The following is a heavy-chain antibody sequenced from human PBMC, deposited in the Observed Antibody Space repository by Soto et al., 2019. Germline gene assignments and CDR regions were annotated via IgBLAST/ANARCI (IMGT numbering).Heavy chain of an antibody. CDR1: GGSISISY. V-gene: IGHV4-59*01. J-gene: IGHJ6*02. D-gene: IGHD3-3*01. Sequence: SSETLSLTCTVSGGSISISYWSLFRQSPGMGLEYIGHIYFSGSTNYNPSLKSRVTISIDTSKNHFSLKLRSVTTADTAVYYCATERGYYEFWSGRTDHNGMDVSGQGTRVTVSS. CDR2: IYFSGST. CDR3: ATERGYYEFWSGRTDHNGMDV.